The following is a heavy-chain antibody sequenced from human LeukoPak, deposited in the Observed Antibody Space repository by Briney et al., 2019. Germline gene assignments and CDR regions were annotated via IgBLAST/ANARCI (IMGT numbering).Heavy chain of an antibody. Sequence: SETLSLTCTVSGGSISSSSYYWGWIRQPPGKGLEWIGEINHSGSTNYNPSLKSRVTISVDTSKNQFSLKLSSVTAADTAVYYCAIIAARPLGLNDYWGQGTLVTVSS. CDR2: INHSGST. V-gene: IGHV4-39*07. J-gene: IGHJ4*02. CDR1: GGSISSSSYY. CDR3: AIIAARPLGLNDY. D-gene: IGHD6-6*01.